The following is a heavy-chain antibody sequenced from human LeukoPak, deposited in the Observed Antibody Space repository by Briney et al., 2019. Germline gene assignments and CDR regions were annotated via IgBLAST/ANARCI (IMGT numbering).Heavy chain of an antibody. J-gene: IGHJ3*02. Sequence: PGGSLRLSCAASGFSFISYGMHWVRQAPGKGLEWVSTISDSGGSTYYADSVKGRFTISRDNSKNTLYLQMNSLRAEDTAVYYCAKTPLEYCSSTSCYPYPDDAFDIWGQGTMVTVSS. CDR1: GFSFISYG. CDR3: AKTPLEYCSSTSCYPYPDDAFDI. D-gene: IGHD2-2*01. V-gene: IGHV3-23*01. CDR2: ISDSGGST.